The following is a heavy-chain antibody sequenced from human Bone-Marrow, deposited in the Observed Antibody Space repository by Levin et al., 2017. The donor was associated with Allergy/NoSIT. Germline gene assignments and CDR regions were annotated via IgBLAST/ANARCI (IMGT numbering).Heavy chain of an antibody. CDR1: GFTFTNDV. Sequence: GGSLRLSCEASGFTFTNDVLTWVRQAPGKGLEWVSSISATGKTTYYSDPVEGRFTMSRDNPRNTAYLQMNSLRVEDTAVYYCAKGEAVTAADDYWGQGALVTVSS. CDR2: ISATGKTT. CDR3: AKGEAVTAADDY. V-gene: IGHV3-23*01. J-gene: IGHJ4*02. D-gene: IGHD2-2*01.